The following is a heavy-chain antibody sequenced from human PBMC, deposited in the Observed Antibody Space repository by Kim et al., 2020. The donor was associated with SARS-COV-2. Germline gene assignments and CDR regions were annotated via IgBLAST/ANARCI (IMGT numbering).Heavy chain of an antibody. CDR3: AKDLAVEVEAGMDV. V-gene: IGHV3-30*18. CDR2: ISYDGSNK. J-gene: IGHJ6*02. CDR1: GFTFSSYG. D-gene: IGHD6-25*01. Sequence: GGSLRLSCAASGFTFSSYGMHWVRQAPGKGLEWVAVISYDGSNKYYADSVKGRFTISRDNSKNTLYLQMNSLRAEDTAVYYCAKDLAVEVEAGMDVWGQGTTVTVSS.